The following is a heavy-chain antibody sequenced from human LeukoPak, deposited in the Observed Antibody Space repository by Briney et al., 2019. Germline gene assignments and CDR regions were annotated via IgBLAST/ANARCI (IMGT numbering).Heavy chain of an antibody. CDR2: NYSGGSQ. V-gene: IGHV3-66*02. J-gene: IGHJ4*02. D-gene: IGHD3-10*01. CDR1: RFTDSSNY. CDR3: ARESGHYGSGRGIFDY. Sequence: GGTLRLLYGASRFTDSSNYMSWASRASGRGLVDGTVNYSGGSQYYADSVKGRFTISRDNSKNTLYLQMNSLRAEDTAVYYCARESGHYGSGRGIFDYWGQGTLVTVSS.